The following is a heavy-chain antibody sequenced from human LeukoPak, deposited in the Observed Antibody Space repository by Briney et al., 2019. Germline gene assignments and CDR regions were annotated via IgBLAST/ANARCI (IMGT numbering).Heavy chain of an antibody. CDR1: GVSVSSSDYY. CDR2: FFYSVNT. D-gene: IGHD1-7*01. CDR3: ARGRDWKYLSHFDY. V-gene: IGHV4-39*07. J-gene: IGHJ4*02. Sequence: SETLSLTCTVSGVSVSSSDYYWAWIRQPPGKGLEWVGSFFYSVNTYYNPSLKSRVIISVDTSSNQLSLKLSSATAADTAVYYCARGRDWKYLSHFDYWGQGTLVTVSS.